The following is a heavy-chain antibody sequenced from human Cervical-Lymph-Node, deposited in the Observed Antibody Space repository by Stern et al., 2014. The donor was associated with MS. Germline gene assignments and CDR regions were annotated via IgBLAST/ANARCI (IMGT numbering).Heavy chain of an antibody. V-gene: IGHV1-18*01. J-gene: IGHJ4*02. D-gene: IGHD6-13*01. CDR1: GYTFATYG. Sequence: QVQLVQSGAEVKKPGDSVKVSCKTSGYTFATYGISWVRQAPGQGLEWMGCIDTYNDNTNYAQNFQGRVTMTTDTSTTTAYMELRSLGSDDTAVYYCARRHSGIAASDYWGQGTLVTVSS. CDR2: IDTYNDNT. CDR3: ARRHSGIAASDY.